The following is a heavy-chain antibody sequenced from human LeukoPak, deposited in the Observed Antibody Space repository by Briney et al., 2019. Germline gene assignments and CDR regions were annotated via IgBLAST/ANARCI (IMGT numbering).Heavy chain of an antibody. D-gene: IGHD3-3*01. CDR2: IYSGDTT. V-gene: IGHV3-66*02. CDR1: GVTTNY. CDR3: ARDLWDATGY. Sequence: PGGSLRLSCAVSGVTTNYMSWVRQAPGKGLEWVSVIYSGDTTYYADPVRGRFTISRDISKNTLYLQMNSLRPEDTAVYHCARDLWDATGYWGQGTLVTVSS. J-gene: IGHJ4*02.